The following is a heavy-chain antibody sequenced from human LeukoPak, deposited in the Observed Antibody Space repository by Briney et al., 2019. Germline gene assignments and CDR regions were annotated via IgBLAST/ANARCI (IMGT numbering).Heavy chain of an antibody. CDR3: ARNDLAFVVWSIDY. D-gene: IGHD3-3*01. V-gene: IGHV1-2*02. CDR2: INPNSGGT. CDR1: GYTFTGYY. Sequence: GASVKVSCKASGYTFTGYYIHWVRQAPGQGLEWMGWINPNSGGTNFAQKFQGRVTMTRDTSISTAYMELSRLTSDDTAVYYCARNDLAFVVWSIDYWGQGTLVTVSS. J-gene: IGHJ4*02.